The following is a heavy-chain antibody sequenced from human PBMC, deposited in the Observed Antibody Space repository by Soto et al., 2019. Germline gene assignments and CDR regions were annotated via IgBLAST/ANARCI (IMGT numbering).Heavy chain of an antibody. CDR3: ARHLAARPRWFAP. J-gene: IGHJ5*02. Sequence: QVQLQESGPGLVKPSETLSLTCTVSCGSISSYYWSWIRPPPGTGLEWIGYIYYSGSTNYNPSLKSRVSIAVDTSKNQCSLKLSSVTAADTAVDYCARHLAARPRWFAPWCEGTLVTVSS. CDR2: IYYSGST. D-gene: IGHD6-6*01. CDR1: CGSISSYY. V-gene: IGHV4-59*08.